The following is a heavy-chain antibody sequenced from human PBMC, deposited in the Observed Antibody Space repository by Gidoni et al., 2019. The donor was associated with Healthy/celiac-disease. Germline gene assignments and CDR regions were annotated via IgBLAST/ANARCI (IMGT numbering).Heavy chain of an antibody. CDR1: GYILVEVS. CDR3: ATETVLRFLEWFPRYFDY. CDR2: FDPEDGET. J-gene: IGHJ4*02. Sequence: QVQLVQPGAEVTKPGASVKVSCKVSGYILVEVSMPWVRQAPGKGLEWMGGFDPEDGETIYAQKFQGRVTMTEDTSTDTAYMELSSLRSEDTAVYYCATETVLRFLEWFPRYFDYWGQGTLVTVSS. V-gene: IGHV1-24*01. D-gene: IGHD3-3*01.